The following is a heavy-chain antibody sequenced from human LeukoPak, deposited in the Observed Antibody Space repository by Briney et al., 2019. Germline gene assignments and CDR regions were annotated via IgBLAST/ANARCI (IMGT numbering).Heavy chain of an antibody. Sequence: GGSLRLSCAASGFTFDDYAMHWVRQAPGKGLEWVSGISWNSGSIGYADSVKGRFTISRDNAKNSLYLQMNSLRAEDTALYYCAKARGGSWASFDYWGQGTLVTVSS. CDR2: ISWNSGSI. V-gene: IGHV3-9*01. CDR1: GFTFDDYA. CDR3: AKARGGSWASFDY. J-gene: IGHJ4*02. D-gene: IGHD6-13*01.